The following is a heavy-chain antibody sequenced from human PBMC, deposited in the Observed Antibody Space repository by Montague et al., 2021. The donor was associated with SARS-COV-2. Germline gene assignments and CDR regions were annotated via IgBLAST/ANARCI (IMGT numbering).Heavy chain of an antibody. CDR1: GGSFSGYY. D-gene: IGHD3-22*01. J-gene: IGHJ4*02. V-gene: IGHV4-34*01. CDR3: ARGTKRVFTYDYESGGYASAY. CDR2: INHSGST. Sequence: SETLSLTCAVSGGSFSGYYWSWILQPPAKGLEWIGGINHSGSTKYNPSLKSRGTISVDTSKYQFSLQLSSVTAAVTAVYYYARGTKRVFTYDYESGGYASAYWGQGILVTVSS.